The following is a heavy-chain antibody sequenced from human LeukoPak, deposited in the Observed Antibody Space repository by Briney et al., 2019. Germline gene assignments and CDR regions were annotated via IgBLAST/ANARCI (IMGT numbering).Heavy chain of an antibody. CDR3: ARDRGLRFFLD. Sequence: SETLSLTCTVSGGSISSGGYYWSWIRQHPGKGLEWIGYVYYSGSTYYNPSLKSRVTISVDTSKNQFSLKLSSVTAADTAVYYCARDRGLRFFLDWGQGTLVTVSS. CDR2: VYYSGST. CDR1: GGSISSGGYY. J-gene: IGHJ4*02. V-gene: IGHV4-31*03. D-gene: IGHD3-3*01.